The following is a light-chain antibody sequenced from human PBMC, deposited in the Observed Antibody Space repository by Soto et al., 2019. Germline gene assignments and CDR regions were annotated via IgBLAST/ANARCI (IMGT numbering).Light chain of an antibody. Sequence: QYALTQPASVSGSPGQSITISCTRTSSDVGSYNLVSWYQQHPGKAPKLMIYEGSKRPSGVSDRFSGSKSGNTASLTISGLQAEDEADYDCCSYAGSRVFGGGTKLTVL. CDR1: SSDVGSYNL. CDR3: CSYAGSRV. CDR2: EGS. J-gene: IGLJ3*02. V-gene: IGLV2-23*01.